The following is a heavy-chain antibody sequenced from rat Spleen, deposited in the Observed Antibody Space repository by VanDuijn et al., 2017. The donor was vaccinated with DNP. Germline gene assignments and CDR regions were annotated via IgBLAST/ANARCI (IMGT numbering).Heavy chain of an antibody. CDR1: GFTFSNYD. CDR2: ISTSGVFT. J-gene: IGHJ4*01. V-gene: IGHV5S13*01. Sequence: EVQLVESGGGLVQPGRSLKLSCAASGFTFSNYDMAWVRQAPTKGLEWVASISTSGVFTYYRDSVKGRFTISRDNAENTLYLQMNSLRSEDTATYYCTRRFRDTRAMDAWGQGISVTVSS. CDR3: TRRFRDTRAMDA. D-gene: IGHD4-3*01.